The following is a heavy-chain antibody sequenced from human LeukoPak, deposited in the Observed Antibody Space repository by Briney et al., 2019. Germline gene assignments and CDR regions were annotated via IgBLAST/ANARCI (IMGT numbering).Heavy chain of an antibody. V-gene: IGHV4-4*07. CDR2: IYTSGST. J-gene: IGHJ5*02. Sequence: PSETLSLTCTVSGGSISSYHWSWIRQPAGKGLEWIGRIYTSGSTNYNPSLKSRVTMSVDTSKNQFSLKLSSVTAADTAVYYCARPRSSSWRGWFDPWGQGTLVTVSS. CDR1: GGSISSYH. CDR3: ARPRSSSWRGWFDP. D-gene: IGHD6-13*01.